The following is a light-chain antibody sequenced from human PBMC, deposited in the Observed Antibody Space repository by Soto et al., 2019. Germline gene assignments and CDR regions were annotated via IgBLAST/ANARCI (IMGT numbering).Light chain of an antibody. V-gene: IGKV3-11*01. CDR1: QSVTNS. J-gene: IGKJ3*01. CDR2: DAS. CDR3: QLRNNWPPEVT. Sequence: EIVLTQSPATLSLSPGERATLSCRASQSVTNSLAWYQQKPGQAPRLLVYDASNRATGIPARFSGSGSGTDFTLTISSLEPEDFAVYYCQLRNNWPPEVTFGPGTKVDIK.